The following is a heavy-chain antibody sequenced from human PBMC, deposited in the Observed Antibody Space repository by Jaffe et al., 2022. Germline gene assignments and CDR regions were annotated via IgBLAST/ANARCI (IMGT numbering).Heavy chain of an antibody. CDR1: GFTFSSYA. J-gene: IGHJ6*03. CDR2: ISGSGGST. CDR3: AKPDYDILTGYYSNYYYYYMDV. Sequence: EVQLLESGGGLVQPGGSLRLSCAASGFTFSSYAMSWVRQAPGKGLEWVSAISGSGGSTYYADSVKGRFTISRDNSKNTLYLQMNSLRAEDTAVYYCAKPDYDILTGYYSNYYYYYMDVWGKGTTVTVSS. V-gene: IGHV3-23*01. D-gene: IGHD3-9*01.